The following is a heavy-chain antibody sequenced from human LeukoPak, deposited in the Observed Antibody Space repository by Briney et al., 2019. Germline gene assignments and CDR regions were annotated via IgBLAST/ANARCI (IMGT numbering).Heavy chain of an antibody. CDR1: GLTFNSYW. CDR2: INGDASNT. CDR3: ARAMPHDNWFDP. J-gene: IGHJ5*02. V-gene: IGHV3-74*03. D-gene: IGHD2-2*01. Sequence: PGGSLRLSCAASGLTFNSYWMHRVRQVAGKGLVWVARINGDASNTTYADSVKGRFTISRDNAKNTLYLQMNSLRVDDTAVYYCARAMPHDNWFDPWGQGSLVTVSS.